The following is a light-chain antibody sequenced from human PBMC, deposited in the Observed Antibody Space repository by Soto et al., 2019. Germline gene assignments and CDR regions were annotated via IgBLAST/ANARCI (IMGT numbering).Light chain of an antibody. J-gene: IGLJ3*02. CDR2: EVN. CDR1: NNDIGAYNY. CDR3: ASYTISHTRV. V-gene: IGLV2-14*01. Sequence: QSALTQPASVSGSPGQSITISCTGSNNDIGAYNYVSWYQHHPGKAPKLIIYEVNYQPSGVSHRFSGSKSGTTASLTISGLQADDEADYYCASYTISHTRVFGGGTQLTVL.